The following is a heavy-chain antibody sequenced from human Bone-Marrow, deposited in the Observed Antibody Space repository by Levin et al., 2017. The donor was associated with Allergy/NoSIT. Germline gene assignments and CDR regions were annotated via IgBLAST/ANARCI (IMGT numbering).Heavy chain of an antibody. D-gene: IGHD5-12*01. CDR1: GFTFSTYS. CDR3: ARGLEYSGLP. Sequence: GGSLRLSCAASGFTFSTYSMNWVRQAPGKGLVWVSSITSSSSYIYYADSVKGRFTISRDNAKNSLYLQMNSLRVEDTAVYYCARGLEYSGLPWGQGTLVTVSS. CDR2: ITSSSSYI. V-gene: IGHV3-21*01. J-gene: IGHJ5*02.